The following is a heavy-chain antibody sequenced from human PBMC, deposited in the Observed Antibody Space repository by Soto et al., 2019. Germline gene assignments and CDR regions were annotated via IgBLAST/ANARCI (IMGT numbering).Heavy chain of an antibody. J-gene: IGHJ6*02. D-gene: IGHD3-22*01. CDR3: ARAYYDSSGYPTPSYYYGMDV. CDR2: INHSGST. Sequence: PSETLSLTCAVYGGSFSGYYWSWIRQPPGKGLEWIGEINHSGSTNYNPYIKSRVTISVDTSKNQFSLKLSSVTAADTAVYYCARAYYDSSGYPTPSYYYGMDVWGQGTTVT. CDR1: GGSFSGYY. V-gene: IGHV4-34*01.